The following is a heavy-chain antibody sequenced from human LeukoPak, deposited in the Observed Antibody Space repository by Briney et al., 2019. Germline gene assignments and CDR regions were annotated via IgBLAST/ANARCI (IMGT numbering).Heavy chain of an antibody. Sequence: ASVKVSCKASGYTFTGYYMHWVRQAPGQGLEWMGWINPNSGGTNYAQKFQGRVTMTRDTSISTAYMELSRLRSDDTAVYYCARSPRYCSGGSCQKVWFDPWGQGTLVTVSP. CDR3: ARSPRYCSGGSCQKVWFDP. J-gene: IGHJ5*02. V-gene: IGHV1-2*02. CDR1: GYTFTGYY. CDR2: INPNSGGT. D-gene: IGHD2-15*01.